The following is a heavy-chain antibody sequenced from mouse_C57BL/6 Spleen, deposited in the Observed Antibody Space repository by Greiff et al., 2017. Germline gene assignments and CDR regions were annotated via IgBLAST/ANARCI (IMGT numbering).Heavy chain of an antibody. CDR2: INPYNGGT. D-gene: IGHD1-1*01. V-gene: IGHV1-19*01. CDR3: ARFVTTVPLRYFDV. CDR1: GYTFTDYY. Sequence: VQLQQSGPVLVKPGASVKMSCKASGYTFTDYYMNWVKQSHGKSLEWIGVINPYNGGTSYNQKFKGKATLTVDKSSSTAYMVLNSLTSEDSAVYYCARFVTTVPLRYFDVWGTGTTVTVSS. J-gene: IGHJ1*03.